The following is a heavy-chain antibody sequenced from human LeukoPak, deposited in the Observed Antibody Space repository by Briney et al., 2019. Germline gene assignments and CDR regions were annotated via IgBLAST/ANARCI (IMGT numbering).Heavy chain of an antibody. Sequence: GRSLRLSCAASGFTFDDYAMHWVRQGPGKGLEWVSGITRNSGTIGYADSVKGRFTISRDNAKNSLYLQMNSLRAEDTALYYCAKDVTGTGAFDIWGQGTMVTVSS. CDR1: GFTFDDYA. CDR3: AKDVTGTGAFDI. D-gene: IGHD1-7*01. J-gene: IGHJ3*02. V-gene: IGHV3-9*01. CDR2: ITRNSGTI.